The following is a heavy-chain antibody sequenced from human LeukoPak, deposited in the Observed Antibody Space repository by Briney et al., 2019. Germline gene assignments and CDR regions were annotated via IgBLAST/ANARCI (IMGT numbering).Heavy chain of an antibody. CDR2: IKSDGSSI. CDR1: GFPFSDYW. CDR3: ARDVPHNWFDT. J-gene: IGHJ5*02. Sequence: GGSLRLSCAASGFPFSDYWMHWVRPAPGKGLVWVSRIKSDGSSISYADSVKGRFTVSRDNAKNTLYLQMNSLRAEDTAVYYCARDVPHNWFDTWGQGTLVTVSS. V-gene: IGHV3-74*01.